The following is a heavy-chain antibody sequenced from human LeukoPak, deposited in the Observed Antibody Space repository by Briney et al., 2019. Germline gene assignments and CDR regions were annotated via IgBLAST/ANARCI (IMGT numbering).Heavy chain of an antibody. CDR2: ISSSSSYI. CDR3: ARDLSGYMDV. V-gene: IGHV3-21*01. Sequence: GGSLRLSCAASGFTFSSYSVNWVRQAPGKGLEWVSSISSSSSYIYYADSVKGRFTISRDNAKNSLYLQVNSLRAEDTAVYYCARDLSGYMDVWGKGTTVTVSS. CDR1: GFTFSSYS. D-gene: IGHD2/OR15-2a*01. J-gene: IGHJ6*03.